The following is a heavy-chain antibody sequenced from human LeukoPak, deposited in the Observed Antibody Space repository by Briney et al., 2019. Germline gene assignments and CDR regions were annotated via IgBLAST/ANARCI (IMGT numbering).Heavy chain of an antibody. V-gene: IGHV1-69*13. Sequence: GASVKVSCKASGGTFSSYAISWVRQAPGQGLEWMGGIIPIFGTANFAQKFQGRVTITADESTSTAYMELSNLRSEGTAVYYCAGGLYDFWSGPPIDYWGQGTLVTVSS. CDR3: AGGLYDFWSGPPIDY. CDR2: IIPIFGTA. D-gene: IGHD3-3*01. J-gene: IGHJ4*02. CDR1: GGTFSSYA.